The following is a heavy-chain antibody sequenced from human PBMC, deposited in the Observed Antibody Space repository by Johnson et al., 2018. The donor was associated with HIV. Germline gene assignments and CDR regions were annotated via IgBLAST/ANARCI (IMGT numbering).Heavy chain of an antibody. J-gene: IGHJ3*02. Sequence: QVQLVESGGGVVQPGKSLRLSCAASGFIFSNYPMHWVRQAQGKGLEWVAVISKDGANNYHADSVKGRFTISRDNSKNTLYLQMKSLRGEETAVYYCARDWEGSGTYGVYDEGFDIWGPGTMVTFSS. D-gene: IGHD3-10*01. CDR3: ARDWEGSGTYGVYDEGFDI. CDR2: ISKDGANN. V-gene: IGHV3-30*04. CDR1: GFIFSNYP.